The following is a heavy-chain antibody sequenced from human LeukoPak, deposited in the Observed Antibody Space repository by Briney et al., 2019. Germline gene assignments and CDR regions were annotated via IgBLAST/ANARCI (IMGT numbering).Heavy chain of an antibody. D-gene: IGHD6-19*01. CDR2: IGGSGGST. J-gene: IGHJ4*02. Sequence: GGSLRLSCAASGFTFSSHAMSWVRQAPGKGLEWVSGIGGSGGSTYYANSVKGRFTISRDNSKNTLYLEMNSLRAEDTAVYYCARDLYSSGWSYFDYWGQGTLVTVSS. CDR3: ARDLYSSGWSYFDY. V-gene: IGHV3-23*01. CDR1: GFTFSSHA.